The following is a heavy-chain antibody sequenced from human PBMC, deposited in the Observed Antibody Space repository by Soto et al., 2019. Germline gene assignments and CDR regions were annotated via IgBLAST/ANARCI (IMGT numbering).Heavy chain of an antibody. D-gene: IGHD3-3*01. CDR2: VYYSGST. CDR3: ASGPPFTIFGVVSCFEP. CDR1: GGSIGTYY. J-gene: IGHJ5*02. V-gene: IGHV4-59*01. Sequence: PSETLSLTCSVSGGSIGTYYWSWMRQSPGKGLEWLGDVYYSGSTNYNPSLRSRVTMWVDTSNNQFSLKLISVTVADTAVYYCASGPPFTIFGVVSCFEPWRQGTLVPV.